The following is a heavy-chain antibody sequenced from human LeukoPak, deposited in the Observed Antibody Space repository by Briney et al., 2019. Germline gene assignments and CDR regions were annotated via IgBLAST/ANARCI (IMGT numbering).Heavy chain of an antibody. J-gene: IGHJ4*02. Sequence: SETLSLTCAVSGGSISSGGYSWSWIRQPPGKGLEWIGYIYYSGSTYYNPSLKSRVTISVDTSKNQFSLKLSSVTAADTAVYYCARHVRGSYRWGQGTLVTVSS. CDR3: ARHVRGSYR. D-gene: IGHD1-26*01. CDR2: IYYSGST. V-gene: IGHV4-30-2*01. CDR1: GGSISSGGYS.